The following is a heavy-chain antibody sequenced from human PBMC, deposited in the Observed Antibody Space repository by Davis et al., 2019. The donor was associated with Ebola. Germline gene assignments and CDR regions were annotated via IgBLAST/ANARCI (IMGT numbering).Heavy chain of an antibody. J-gene: IGHJ6*02. CDR2: IYYSGST. CDR3: ARSVVVITYYYYGMEV. D-gene: IGHD3-22*01. CDR1: GFTVSSHR. V-gene: IGHV4-59*02. Sequence: ESLKISCAASGFTVSSHRRSWVRQAPEKGLEWLGYIYYSGSTNYNPSVKSRVTITVDTSKNQFSLKLSSVTAADTAVYYCARSVVVITYYYYGMEVWGQGTTVTVSS.